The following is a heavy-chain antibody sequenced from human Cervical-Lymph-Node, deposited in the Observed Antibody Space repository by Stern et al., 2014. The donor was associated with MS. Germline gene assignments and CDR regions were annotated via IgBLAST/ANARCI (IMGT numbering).Heavy chain of an antibody. J-gene: IGHJ3*01. CDR3: VRRRDSAGYDTFDL. D-gene: IGHD3-22*01. CDR2: IYPADSDT. V-gene: IGHV5-51*01. Sequence: QLVQSGAEVKKPGESLKISCRTSGYTFSNFWIGWVRQMPGKGLEWMGVIYPADSDTTYSPSFQGQVTISADESISTAYLQWRSLKASDTAMYYCVRRRDSAGYDTFDLWGQGTMLIVS. CDR1: GYTFSNFW.